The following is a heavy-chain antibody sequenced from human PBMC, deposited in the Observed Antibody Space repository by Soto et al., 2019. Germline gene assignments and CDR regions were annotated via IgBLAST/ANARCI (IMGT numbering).Heavy chain of an antibody. D-gene: IGHD2-15*01. Sequence: QVQLVQSGAEVKKPGASVKVSCQASGYTFTNYAISWVRQAPGQGLEWMGWISASTRNTDQAQNFQGRVTMTIDTSTNTANRELRSRRSDDTAVYYCARCYCSVGSCYACWHFDLWGRGTLVTVSS. V-gene: IGHV1-18*01. CDR2: ISASTRNT. CDR1: GYTFTNYA. J-gene: IGHJ2*01. CDR3: ARCYCSVGSCYACWHFDL.